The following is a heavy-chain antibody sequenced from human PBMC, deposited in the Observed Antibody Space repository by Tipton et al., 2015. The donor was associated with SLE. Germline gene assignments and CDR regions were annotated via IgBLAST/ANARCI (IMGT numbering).Heavy chain of an antibody. V-gene: IGHV4-38-2*01. J-gene: IGHJ5*02. CDR3: ARATYDCGDDGWFDP. CDR2: AYHSGST. D-gene: IGHD4-17*01. Sequence: TLSLTCAVSCYFISSGYFWGWLRQPPGKGLEWIGIAYHSGSTYYNPSLESRVTISIDTSKNQFSLKLTSVTAAATAVYYCARATYDCGDDGWFDPWGQGTMVTVSS. CDR1: CYFISSGYF.